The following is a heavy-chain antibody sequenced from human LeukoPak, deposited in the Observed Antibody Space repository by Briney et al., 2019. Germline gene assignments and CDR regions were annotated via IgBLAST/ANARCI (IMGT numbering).Heavy chain of an antibody. V-gene: IGHV3-21*01. D-gene: IGHD3-16*01. Sequence: GGSLRLSCAASGFILSKYNMNWVRQAPGKGMEWVSSSSSSGNIQYADSVKGRFTISRDNAKNSLYLQMDSLRAEDTAAYYCARDVDRLAGEDYWGQGTLVTVSS. CDR1: GFILSKYN. CDR3: ARDVDRLAGEDY. J-gene: IGHJ4*02. CDR2: SSSSGNI.